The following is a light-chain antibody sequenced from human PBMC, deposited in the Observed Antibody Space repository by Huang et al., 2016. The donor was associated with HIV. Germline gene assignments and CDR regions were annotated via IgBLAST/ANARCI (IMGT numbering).Light chain of an antibody. V-gene: IGKV3-11*01. CDR1: QTVSRY. CDR2: DAS. CDR3: QQRANWPPVT. J-gene: IGKJ5*01. Sequence: EIVLTQSPATLSFSAGERATLSCRASQTVSRYLAWYQQKPGQAPRLLIYDASKRATDSPGRFSGSGSGTDFTLTISSLEPEDGAVYYCQQRANWPPVTFGQGTRLEIK.